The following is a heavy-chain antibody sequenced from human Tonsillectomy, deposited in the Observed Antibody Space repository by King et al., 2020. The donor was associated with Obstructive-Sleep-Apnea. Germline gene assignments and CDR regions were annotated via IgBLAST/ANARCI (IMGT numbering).Heavy chain of an antibody. Sequence: VQLVESGGGLVQPGGSLRLSCAASGFTFSSYAMRWVRQAAGKGLEWVSAISGSGGSTYYADSVKGRFTISRDNSKNTLYLKVNSLRAEDTAVYYCAKAPAVAGTGYFDYWGQGTVVTVSS. CDR2: ISGSGGST. CDR1: GFTFSSYA. V-gene: IGHV3-23*04. J-gene: IGHJ4*02. CDR3: AKAPAVAGTGYFDY. D-gene: IGHD6-19*01.